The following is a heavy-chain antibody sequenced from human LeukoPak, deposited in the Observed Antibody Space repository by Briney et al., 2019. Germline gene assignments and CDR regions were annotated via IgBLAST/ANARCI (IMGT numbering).Heavy chain of an antibody. Sequence: GGSLRLSCAASGFTFSNYWMSWVRQAPGKGLEWVANIKQDGSEKFYVDSVKGRFTISRDNAKNSLYVQMNNLRAEDTAVYYCARLRGLYSDTNRYQTALDCWGQGTLVTASS. D-gene: IGHD1-26*01. V-gene: IGHV3-7*01. CDR2: IKQDGSEK. CDR1: GFTFSNYW. J-gene: IGHJ4*02. CDR3: ARLRGLYSDTNRYQTALDC.